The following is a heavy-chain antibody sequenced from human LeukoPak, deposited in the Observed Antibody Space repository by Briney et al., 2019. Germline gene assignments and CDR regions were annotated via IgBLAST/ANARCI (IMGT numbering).Heavy chain of an antibody. CDR2: LSNDGSNQ. D-gene: IGHD3-22*01. CDR1: GFTFSGYS. V-gene: IGHV3-30*18. CDR3: AKAAYYYDSSGSGSNFGY. J-gene: IGHJ4*02. Sequence: GGSLRLSCTASGFTFSGYSMNWIRQAPGKGLEWVAVLSNDGSNQYYADSVKGRFTISRDNSKNTLYLQMNSLRAEDTAVYYCAKAAYYYDSSGSGSNFGYWGQGTLVTVSS.